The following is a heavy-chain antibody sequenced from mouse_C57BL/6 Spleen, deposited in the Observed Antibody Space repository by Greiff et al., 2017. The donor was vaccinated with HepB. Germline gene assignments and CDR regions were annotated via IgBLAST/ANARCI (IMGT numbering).Heavy chain of an antibody. D-gene: IGHD2-5*01. CDR3: AREDSNYFDY. V-gene: IGHV1-82*01. CDR1: GYAFSSSW. J-gene: IGHJ2*01. CDR2: IYPGDGDT. Sequence: VQLQQSGPELVKPGASVKISCKASGYAFSSSWMNWVKQRPGKGLEWIGRIYPGDGDTNYNGKFQGKATLTADKSSSTAYMQLSSLTSEDSAVYFCAREDSNYFDYWGQGTTLTVSS.